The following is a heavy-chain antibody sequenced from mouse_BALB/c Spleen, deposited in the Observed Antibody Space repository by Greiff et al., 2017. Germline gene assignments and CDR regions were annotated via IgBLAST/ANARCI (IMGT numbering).Heavy chain of an antibody. V-gene: IGHV5-9-4*01. Sequence: EVKLVESGGGLVQPGGSRKLSCAASGFTFSSYAMSWVRQSPEKRLEWVAEISSGGSYTYYPDTVTGRFTISRDNAKNTLYLEMSSLRSEDTAMYYCARGPFAYWGQGTLVTVSA. CDR2: ISSGGSYT. CDR3: ARGPFAY. CDR1: GFTFSSYA. J-gene: IGHJ3*01.